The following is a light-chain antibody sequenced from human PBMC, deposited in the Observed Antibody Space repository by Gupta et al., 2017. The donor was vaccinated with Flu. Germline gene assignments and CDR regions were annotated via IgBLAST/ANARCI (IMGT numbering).Light chain of an antibody. Sequence: DNVTTPSPASLAVSLGERATIHCRSSQSRLSSSNNKNYLAWYQQKPGQPPKLLIYWASTRDSGVPERFSGGGSGTDFTLTISSLQAEDVAVYHCQQYYNPPNTFGQGTKLEIK. CDR2: WAS. V-gene: IGKV4-1*01. J-gene: IGKJ2*01. CDR3: QQYYNPPNT. CDR1: QSRLSSSNNKNY.